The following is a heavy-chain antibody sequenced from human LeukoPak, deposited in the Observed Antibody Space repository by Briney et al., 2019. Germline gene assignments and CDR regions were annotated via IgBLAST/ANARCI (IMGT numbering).Heavy chain of an antibody. V-gene: IGHV3-9*03. Sequence: GRSLRLSCAASGFTFDDYAMHWVRQAPWKGLEWVSGISWNSGSIGYADSVKGRFTISRDNAKNSLYLQMNSLRAEDMALYYCAKDEFVASDFTGAFDIWGQGTMVTVSS. CDR3: AKDEFVASDFTGAFDI. CDR2: ISWNSGSI. J-gene: IGHJ3*02. D-gene: IGHD2-8*02. CDR1: GFTFDDYA.